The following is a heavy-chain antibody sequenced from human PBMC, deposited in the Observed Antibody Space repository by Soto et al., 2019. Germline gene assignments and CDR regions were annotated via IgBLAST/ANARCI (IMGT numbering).Heavy chain of an antibody. Sequence: QVQLVQSGGEVKKPGASVKVSCKASGSTFSNYAISWVRQAPGQGLEWMGWITAHNGNTKYAQKFQARVNMTTDTSTSKDSMELRSLTSDDTAVYYCARDAPYDDFWSGVMELYYYGMDVWGQGTTVTFSS. CDR2: ITAHNGNT. D-gene: IGHD3-3*01. CDR3: ARDAPYDDFWSGVMELYYYGMDV. CDR1: GSTFSNYA. J-gene: IGHJ6*02. V-gene: IGHV1-18*01.